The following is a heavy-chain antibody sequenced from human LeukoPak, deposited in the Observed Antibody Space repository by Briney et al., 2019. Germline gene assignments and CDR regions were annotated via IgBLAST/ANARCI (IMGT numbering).Heavy chain of an antibody. D-gene: IGHD4-17*01. CDR3: ARGGYGDYANVFDI. CDR2: ISSSSSYI. J-gene: IGHJ3*02. Sequence: GGSLRLSCAASGFTFSSYSMNWVRQAPGKGLEWVSSISSSSSYIYYADSVKGRFTISRDNAKNSLYLQMNSLRAEDTAVYYCARGGYGDYANVFDIWGQGTMVTVSS. CDR1: GFTFSSYS. V-gene: IGHV3-21*01.